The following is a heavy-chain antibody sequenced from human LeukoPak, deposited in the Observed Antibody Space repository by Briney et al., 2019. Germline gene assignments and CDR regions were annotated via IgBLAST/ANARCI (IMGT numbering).Heavy chain of an antibody. D-gene: IGHD1-26*01. CDR1: GASLSSYY. J-gene: IGHJ5*02. V-gene: IGHV4-59*01. Sequence: PSETLSLTCSVSGASLSSYYWDWLRQTPGKGLEWIGYMPDNGKTDSNPSLKSRVSISLDTSKKQFSLRLRSVTAADSAVYYCATGYYESFATWGPGTLVTVCS. CDR2: MPDNGKT. CDR3: ATGYYESFAT.